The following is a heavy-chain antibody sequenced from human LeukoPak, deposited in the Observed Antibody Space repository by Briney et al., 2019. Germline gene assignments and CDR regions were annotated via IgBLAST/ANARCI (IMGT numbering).Heavy chain of an antibody. V-gene: IGHV4-31*03. CDR1: GGSISSGGYY. D-gene: IGHD3-22*01. CDR3: ARVRYDSSGYPHYFDL. CDR2: IYYSGST. Sequence: SETLSLTCTVSGGSISSGGYYWSWIRQHPGKGLEWIGYIYYSGSTYYNPSLKSRVTISVDTSKNQFSLKLSSVTAADTAVYYCARVRYDSSGYPHYFDLWGRGTLVTVSS. J-gene: IGHJ2*01.